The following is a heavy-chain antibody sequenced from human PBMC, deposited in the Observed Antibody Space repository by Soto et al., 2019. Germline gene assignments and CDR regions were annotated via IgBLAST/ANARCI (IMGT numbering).Heavy chain of an antibody. CDR2: IYYTGGT. CDR3: ARVGGIQLWPGYFDY. Sequence: PSETLSLTCNVSGVTIRGYYWNWIRQPPGKTLEWIGSIYYTGGTNYNPSLKSRVTISVDTSKNQFSLKLSSVTAADTAVYYCARVGGIQLWPGYFDYWGQGTLVTVSS. J-gene: IGHJ4*02. CDR1: GVTIRGYY. D-gene: IGHD5-18*01. V-gene: IGHV4-59*08.